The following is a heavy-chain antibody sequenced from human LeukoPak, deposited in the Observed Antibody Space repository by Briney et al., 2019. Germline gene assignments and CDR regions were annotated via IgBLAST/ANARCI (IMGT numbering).Heavy chain of an antibody. D-gene: IGHD5/OR15-5a*01. CDR2: IYPGDSDT. CDR3: ARGSKDYYYYMDV. CDR1: GYSFTSYW. J-gene: IGHJ6*03. V-gene: IGHV5-51*01. Sequence: GESLKISCKGSGYSFTSYWIGWVRQMPGKGLEWMGIIYPGDSDTRYSPSFQGQVTISADKSFSTAYLQWSSLKASDTAMYYCARGSKDYYYYMDVWGKGATVTVSS.